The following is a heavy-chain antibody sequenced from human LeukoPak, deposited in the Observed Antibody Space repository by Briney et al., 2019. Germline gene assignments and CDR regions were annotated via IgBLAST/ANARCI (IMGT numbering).Heavy chain of an antibody. D-gene: IGHD2-21*01. J-gene: IGHJ4*02. CDR2: INPNSGGT. CDR3: ARGVVIAPQTFDY. CDR1: GYTFTSYY. Sequence: ASVTVSCKASGYTFTSYYMHWVRQAPGQGLEWMGWINPNSGGTNYAQKFQGRVTMTRDTSISTAYMELSRLRSDDTAVYYCARGVVIAPQTFDYWGQGTLVTVSS. V-gene: IGHV1-2*02.